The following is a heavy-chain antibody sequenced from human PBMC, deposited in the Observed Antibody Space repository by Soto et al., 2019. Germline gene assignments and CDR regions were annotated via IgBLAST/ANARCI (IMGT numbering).Heavy chain of an antibody. CDR3: AKSLVVVAAIPISYYFDY. D-gene: IGHD2-15*01. J-gene: IGHJ4*02. V-gene: IGHV3-23*01. Sequence: GGSLRLSCAASGFTFSSYAMSWVRQAPGKGLEWVSAISGSGGSTYYADSVKGRFTISRDNSKNTLYLQMNSLRAEDTAVYYCAKSLVVVAAIPISYYFDYWGQGTLVTVSS. CDR2: ISGSGGST. CDR1: GFTFSSYA.